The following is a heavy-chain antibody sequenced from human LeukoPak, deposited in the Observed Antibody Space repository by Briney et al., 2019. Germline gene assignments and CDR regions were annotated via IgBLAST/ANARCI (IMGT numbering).Heavy chain of an antibody. D-gene: IGHD2-2*01. CDR1: GFTFSSYT. J-gene: IGHJ4*02. V-gene: IGHV3-21*01. CDR3: AREEPGYCSSTSCPAFDY. Sequence: PGGSLRLSCAASGFTFSSYTMKWVRQAPGKGLQWVSSISSGSSYIYFADSMKGRFTISRDNAKNSLYLQMNSLRAEDTAVYYCAREEPGYCSSTSCPAFDYWGQGTLVTVSS. CDR2: ISSGSSYI.